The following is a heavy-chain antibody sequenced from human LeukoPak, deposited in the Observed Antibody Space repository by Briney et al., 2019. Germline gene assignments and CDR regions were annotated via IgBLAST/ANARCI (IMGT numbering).Heavy chain of an antibody. CDR1: GSSISRYY. D-gene: IGHD3-10*01. V-gene: IGHV4-59*01. CDR3: ARDRPYYFGSGSYYDGFDS. CDR2: IYHSGST. J-gene: IGHJ4*02. Sequence: PSETLSLTCTVSGSSISRYYWSWLRQPPGKGLEWIGYIYHSGSTNYSPSLKSRVTISLDTSKNQFSLNLSSVTAADTAVYYCARDRPYYFGSGSYYDGFDSWGQGTLVTVSS.